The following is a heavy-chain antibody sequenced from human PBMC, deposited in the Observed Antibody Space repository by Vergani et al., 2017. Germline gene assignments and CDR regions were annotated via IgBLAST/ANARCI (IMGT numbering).Heavy chain of an antibody. D-gene: IGHD3-3*01. V-gene: IGHV5-51*03. Sequence: EVQLVQSGAEVKKPGESLKISCLGSGYSITNYWIAWVRQRPGKGLEWMGIIYAGDSDVRYSPSFQGQVTMSVDKSLSTAYLQWSSLKASDTATYYCAKTHDFSSLYSSYNWFDPWGQGTLVTVSS. J-gene: IGHJ5*02. CDR2: IYAGDSDV. CDR1: GYSITNYW. CDR3: AKTHDFSSLYSSYNWFDP.